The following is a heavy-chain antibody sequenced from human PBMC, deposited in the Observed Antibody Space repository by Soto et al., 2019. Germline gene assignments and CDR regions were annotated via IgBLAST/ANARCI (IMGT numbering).Heavy chain of an antibody. J-gene: IGHJ5*02. CDR3: AKGVTTIVSTGSWFDH. D-gene: IGHD5-12*01. V-gene: IGHV3-23*01. CDR2: ISGSGRTT. CDR1: GFTFNSYA. Sequence: GGSLRLSCAVSGFTFNSYAMNWVRQAPGKGLEWVSSISGSGRTTYYAEAVKGRFTISRDNSKNTLFLQMNSLRSEDTAVYYCAKGVTTIVSTGSWFDHWRKVTLITVSS.